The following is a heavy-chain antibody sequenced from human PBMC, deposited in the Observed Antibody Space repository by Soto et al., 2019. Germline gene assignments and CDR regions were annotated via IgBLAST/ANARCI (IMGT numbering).Heavy chain of an antibody. CDR1: GFSLSTSGVG. J-gene: IGHJ4*02. Sequence: QITLKESGPPLVKPTQTLTLTCTFSGFSLSTSGVGVGWIRQPPGKALEWLALIYWNDDKRYSPSLKSRLTITKDTSKNQVVLTMTNMDPVDTATYYCAHRRWGLAALDYWGQGTLVTVSS. CDR3: AHRRWGLAALDY. D-gene: IGHD3-16*01. CDR2: IYWNDDK. V-gene: IGHV2-5*01.